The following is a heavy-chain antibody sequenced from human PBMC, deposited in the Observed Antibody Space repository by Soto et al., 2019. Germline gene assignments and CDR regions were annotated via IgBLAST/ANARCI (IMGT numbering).Heavy chain of an antibody. V-gene: IGHV1-46*03. CDR2: INPSGGST. CDR3: ARGAYDFWSGPSTFPINYFDY. J-gene: IGHJ4*02. CDR1: GDAIACYS. D-gene: IGHD3-3*01. Sequence: GVPVELSCKARGDAIACYSMRWVRQDPRQGLEWMGIINPSGGSTSYAQKFQGRVTMTRDTSTSTVYMELSSLRSEDTAVYYCARGAYDFWSGPSTFPINYFDYWGQGTLVTVSS.